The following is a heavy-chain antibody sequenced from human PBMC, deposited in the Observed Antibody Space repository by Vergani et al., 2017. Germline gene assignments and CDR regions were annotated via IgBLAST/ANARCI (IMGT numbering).Heavy chain of an antibody. D-gene: IGHD2-2*01. CDR1: GFDFSSYI. Sequence: QLVESGGGWVQPGGSLRLSCVVSGFDFSSYIMNWVRQAPGKGLEWVSFVSTGTKSQSYAESVKGRFTISRDSAKNSLYLQMDSLRAEDTAVYYCAREYSSTSGRAFGLWGQGTKVTVSS. J-gene: IGHJ3*01. V-gene: IGHV3-48*01. CDR2: VSTGTKSQ. CDR3: AREYSSTSGRAFGL.